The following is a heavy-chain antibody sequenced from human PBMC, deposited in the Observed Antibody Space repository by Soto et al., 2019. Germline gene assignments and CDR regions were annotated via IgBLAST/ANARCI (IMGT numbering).Heavy chain of an antibody. CDR1: GGSLSSFY. D-gene: IGHD4-17*01. CDR3: TRVGGYYGDYPNFDY. CDR2: IYYTGTT. Sequence: QVQLQESGPGLVKPSETLSLTCTVSGGSLSSFYWSWIRQPPGKGLEWIGNIYYTGTTNYSPSRKRRVTISLDTSKNLFSLKLTSVTAADSAMYYCTRVGGYYGDYPNFDYWGQGTLVTVSS. V-gene: IGHV4-59*01. J-gene: IGHJ4*02.